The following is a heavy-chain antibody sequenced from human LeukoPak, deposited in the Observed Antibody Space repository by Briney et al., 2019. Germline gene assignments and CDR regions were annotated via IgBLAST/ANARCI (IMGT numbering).Heavy chain of an antibody. CDR3: AKGDREYAYYYDSSGYYLMGD. Sequence: GASVKVSCKASGYTFTGYYMHWVRQAPGQGLEWMGWINPNSGGTNYAQKFQGRVTMTRDTSISTAYMELSRLRSDDTAVYYCAKGDREYAYYYDSSGYYLMGDWGQGTLVTVSS. V-gene: IGHV1-2*02. CDR2: INPNSGGT. D-gene: IGHD3-22*01. J-gene: IGHJ4*02. CDR1: GYTFTGYY.